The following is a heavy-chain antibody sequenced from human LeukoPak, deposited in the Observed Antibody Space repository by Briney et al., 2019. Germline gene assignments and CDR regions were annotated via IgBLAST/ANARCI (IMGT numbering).Heavy chain of an antibody. V-gene: IGHV3-23*01. CDR3: ATETATTITTTGSYY. CDR1: GLTFSNYA. D-gene: IGHD4-11*01. CDR2: ITSSGTLT. J-gene: IGHJ4*02. Sequence: QPGGSLRLSCAASGLTFSNYAMSWVRQAPGKGLEWVSTITSSGTLTFYTDSVKGRFTISRDNYQDTLSLQMNSLRAEDTALYYCATETATTITTTGSYYWGQGTLVTVSP.